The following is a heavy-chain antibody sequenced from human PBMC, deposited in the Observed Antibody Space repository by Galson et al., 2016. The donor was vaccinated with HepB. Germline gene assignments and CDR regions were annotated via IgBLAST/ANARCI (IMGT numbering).Heavy chain of an antibody. J-gene: IGHJ2*01. CDR2: IVVGSGDT. D-gene: IGHD1-26*01. V-gene: IGHV1-58*01. CDR3: AADRALAGDQFGL. CDR1: GFPFTRSA. Sequence: SVKVSCKASGFPFTRSAVQWVRQAPGQRLEWIGWIVVGSGDTNYAQRFHERVTITRDMSTSTAYMELSNLRSEDTAVYYCAADRALAGDQFGLWGRGTLVTVSS.